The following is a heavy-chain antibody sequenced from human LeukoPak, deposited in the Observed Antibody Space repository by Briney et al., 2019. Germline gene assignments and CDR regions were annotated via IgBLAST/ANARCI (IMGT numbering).Heavy chain of an antibody. CDR3: ARDKIAAAFSEDFDY. CDR1: GFTFSSYS. D-gene: IGHD6-13*01. J-gene: IGHJ4*02. CDR2: ISSSSSYI. V-gene: IGHV3-21*04. Sequence: GGSLRLSCAASGFTFSSYSMNWVRQAPGKGLEWVSSISSSSSYIYYADSVKGRFTISRDNAKNSLYLQMNSLRAEDTAVYYCARDKIAAAFSEDFDYWGQGTLVTVSS.